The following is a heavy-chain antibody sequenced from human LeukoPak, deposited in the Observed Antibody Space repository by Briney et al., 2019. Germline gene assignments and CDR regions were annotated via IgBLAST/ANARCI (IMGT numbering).Heavy chain of an antibody. V-gene: IGHV4-34*01. D-gene: IGHD5-18*01. Sequence: PSETLSLTCAVYGGSFSGYYWSWIRQPPGKGLEWIGEINHSGSTNYNPSLKSRVTISVDTSKSQFSQKLSSVTAADTAVYYCARCGRPRYRYGYLVGNYFDYWGQGTLVTVSS. CDR1: GGSFSGYY. J-gene: IGHJ4*02. CDR3: ARCGRPRYRYGYLVGNYFDY. CDR2: INHSGST.